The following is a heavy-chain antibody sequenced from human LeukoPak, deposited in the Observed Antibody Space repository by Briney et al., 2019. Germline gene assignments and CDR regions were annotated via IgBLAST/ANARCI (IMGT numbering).Heavy chain of an antibody. CDR2: IYPGDSDT. D-gene: IGHD5-18*01. V-gene: IGHV5-51*01. CDR1: GYSFTSYW. CDR3: ARQGVYVDTAMVSDY. Sequence: GESLKISCKGSGYSFTSYWIGWVRQMPGKGLEWMGIIYPGDSDTRYSPSFQGEVTISADKSISTAYLPWSSLKASDTAMYYCARQGVYVDTAMVSDYWGQGTLATVSS. J-gene: IGHJ4*02.